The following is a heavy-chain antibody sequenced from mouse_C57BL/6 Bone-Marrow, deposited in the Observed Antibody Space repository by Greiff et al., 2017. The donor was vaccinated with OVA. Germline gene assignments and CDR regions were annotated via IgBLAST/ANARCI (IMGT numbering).Heavy chain of an antibody. CDR2: INPSTGGT. V-gene: IGHV1-42*01. CDR3: ARYGSSLDY. CDR1: GYSFTGYY. D-gene: IGHD1-1*01. Sequence: EVQLQESGPELVKPGASVKISCKASGYSFTGYYMNWVKQSPEKSLEWIGEINPSTGGTTYNQKFKAKATLTVDKSSSTAYMQLKSLTSEDSAVYYCARYGSSLDYWGQGTTLTVSS. J-gene: IGHJ2*01.